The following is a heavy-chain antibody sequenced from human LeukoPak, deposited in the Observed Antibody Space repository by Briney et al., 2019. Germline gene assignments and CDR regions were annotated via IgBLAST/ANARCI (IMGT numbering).Heavy chain of an antibody. CDR3: ARDGGSGYYYYFDY. CDR1: GYTLTELS. CDR2: INPSGGST. V-gene: IGHV1-46*01. J-gene: IGHJ4*02. D-gene: IGHD3-22*01. Sequence: GASVKVSCKVSGYTLTELSMHWVRQAPGQGLEWMGIINPSGGSTSYAQKFQGRVTMTRDTSTSTVYMELSSLRSEDTAVYYCARDGGSGYYYYFDYWGQGTLVTVSS.